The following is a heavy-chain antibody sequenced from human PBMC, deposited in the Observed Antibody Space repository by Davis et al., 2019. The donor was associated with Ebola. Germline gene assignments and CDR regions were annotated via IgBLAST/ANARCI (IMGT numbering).Heavy chain of an antibody. V-gene: IGHV1-18*04. CDR1: GYTLTRYG. Sequence: ASVKVSCKASGYTLTRYGISWVRQAPGQGLEWMGWISAYNDYTSYAQKLQGRVTMTTDTSANTAYMELRSLRPDDTAVYYCARTSIVGTTTTASDIWGQGTLVTVSS. CDR2: ISAYNDYT. D-gene: IGHD1-26*01. CDR3: ARTSIVGTTTTASDI. J-gene: IGHJ3*02.